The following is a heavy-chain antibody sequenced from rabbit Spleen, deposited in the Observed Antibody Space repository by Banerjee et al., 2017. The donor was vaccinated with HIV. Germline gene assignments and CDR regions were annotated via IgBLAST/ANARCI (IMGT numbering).Heavy chain of an antibody. J-gene: IGHJ4*01. Sequence: QEQLEESGGGLVKPEGSLTLTCKASGIDFSRYGISWVRQAPGKGLEWIAYFYPDYGSTDYASWVNGRFTISLDNAQNTLYLQLSSLTVADTATYFCVRDQAGDADYGPYYLNLWGQGTLVTVS. CDR3: VRDQAGDADYGPYYLNL. CDR1: GIDFSRYG. D-gene: IGHD2-1*01. V-gene: IGHV1S47*01. CDR2: FYPDYGST.